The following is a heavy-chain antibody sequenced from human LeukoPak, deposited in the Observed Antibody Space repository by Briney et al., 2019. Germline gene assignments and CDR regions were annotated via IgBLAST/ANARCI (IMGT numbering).Heavy chain of an antibody. CDR1: GFTFIRYW. Sequence: GSLRLSCAASGFTFIRYWMSWVRQPPGKGLEWIGSIYYSGNTYYNASLKSQVSISIDTSKNQFSLRLTSVTAADTAVYYCARQTGSGLFILPGGQGTLVTVSS. V-gene: IGHV4-39*01. D-gene: IGHD3/OR15-3a*01. CDR3: ARQTGSGLFILP. CDR2: IYYSGNT. J-gene: IGHJ4*02.